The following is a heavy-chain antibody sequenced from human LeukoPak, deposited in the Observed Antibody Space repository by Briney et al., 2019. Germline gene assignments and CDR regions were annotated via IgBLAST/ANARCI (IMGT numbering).Heavy chain of an antibody. CDR3: AKWGDYDVLTGYYDPDY. Sequence: GGSLRLSCAASGFTFSNYAMSWVRQAPGKGLEWVSAITGSGGGTYYAESVKGRFTISRDNSKNTLYLQMNSLRAEDTAVYYCAKWGDYDVLTGYYDPDYWGQGTLVTVSS. CDR2: ITGSGGGT. J-gene: IGHJ4*02. D-gene: IGHD3-9*01. CDR1: GFTFSNYA. V-gene: IGHV3-23*01.